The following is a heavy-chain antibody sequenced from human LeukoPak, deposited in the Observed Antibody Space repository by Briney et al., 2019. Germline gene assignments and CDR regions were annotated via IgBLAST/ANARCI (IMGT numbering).Heavy chain of an antibody. CDR1: GFTFSSYS. D-gene: IGHD2-21*02. Sequence: GGSLRLSCAASGFTFSSYSMNWVRQAPGKGLEWVSSISSSSSYIYYADSVKGRFTISRDNAKNSLYLQMNSLRAEDTAVYYCARTSLAYCGGDCYGLFDYWGQGTLVTVSS. J-gene: IGHJ4*02. CDR2: ISSSSSYI. CDR3: ARTSLAYCGGDCYGLFDY. V-gene: IGHV3-21*01.